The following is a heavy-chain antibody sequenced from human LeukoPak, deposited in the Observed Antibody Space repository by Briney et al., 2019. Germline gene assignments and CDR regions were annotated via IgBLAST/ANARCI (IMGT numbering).Heavy chain of an antibody. CDR1: AYSFTSYY. CDR2: IRPSGGST. Sequence: ASVKVSCKASAYSFTSYYIRWVRQAPGQGLEYMGIIRPSGGSTDYAQKFQGRVSMTRDTSTSTVYMELSSLRSEDTAVYFCAREPPDNYWFDPWGQGTLVTVSS. CDR3: AREPPDNYWFDP. D-gene: IGHD1-14*01. J-gene: IGHJ5*02. V-gene: IGHV1-46*01.